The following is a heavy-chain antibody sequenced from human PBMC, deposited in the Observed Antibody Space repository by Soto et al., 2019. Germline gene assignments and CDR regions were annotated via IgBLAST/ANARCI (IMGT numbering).Heavy chain of an antibody. J-gene: IGHJ6*02. CDR1: GFTFSSYD. Sequence: AGGSLRLSCAASGFTFSSYDMHWVRQATGKGLEWVSAIGTAGDTYYPGSVKGRFTISRENAKNSLYLQMNSLRAGDTAVYYCARDPRPDYGDYYYGMDVWGQGTTVTVSS. V-gene: IGHV3-13*01. CDR2: IGTAGDT. D-gene: IGHD4-17*01. CDR3: ARDPRPDYGDYYYGMDV.